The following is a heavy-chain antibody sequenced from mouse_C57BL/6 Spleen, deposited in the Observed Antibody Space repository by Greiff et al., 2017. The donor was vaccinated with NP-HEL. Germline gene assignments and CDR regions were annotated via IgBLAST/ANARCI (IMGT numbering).Heavy chain of an antibody. CDR2: ISDGGSYT. V-gene: IGHV5-4*03. CDR1: GFTFSSYA. D-gene: IGHD1-1*01. CDR3: ERAYGSRYDWDFDV. J-gene: IGHJ1*03. Sequence: EVNVVESGGGLVKPGGSLKLSCAASGFTFSSYAMSWVRQTPEKRLEWVATISDGGSYTYYPDNVKGRFTISRDNAKNNLYLQMSHLKAEDTAMYYCERAYGSRYDWDFDVWGTGTTVTVSS.